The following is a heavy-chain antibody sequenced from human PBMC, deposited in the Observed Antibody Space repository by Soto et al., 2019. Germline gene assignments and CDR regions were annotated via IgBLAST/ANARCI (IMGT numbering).Heavy chain of an antibody. CDR1: GGSISSYY. D-gene: IGHD3-10*01. Sequence: SETLSLTCTVSGGSISSYYWSWIRQPPGKGLEWIGYIYYSGSTNYNPSLKSRVTISVDTSKNQFSLKLSSVTAADTAVYYCARTTSSGAESDNWFDPWGQGTLVTVSS. CDR3: ARTTSSGAESDNWFDP. J-gene: IGHJ5*02. CDR2: IYYSGST. V-gene: IGHV4-59*01.